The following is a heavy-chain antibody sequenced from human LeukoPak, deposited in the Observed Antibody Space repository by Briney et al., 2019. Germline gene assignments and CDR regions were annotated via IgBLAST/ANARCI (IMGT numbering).Heavy chain of an antibody. V-gene: IGHV4-4*07. D-gene: IGHD5-18*01. CDR3: ARDFTRNSYAVAEFFHP. CDR1: GGSISGYY. J-gene: IGHJ1*01. CDR2: IYANGGT. Sequence: SETLSLTCTVSGGSISGYYWNWIRQSAGKGLEWIGRIYANGGTNYNPSFRSRVSMSVDTSKNQFSLKLTSVTAADTAIYYCARDFTRNSYAVAEFFHPWGQGTLVSVSS.